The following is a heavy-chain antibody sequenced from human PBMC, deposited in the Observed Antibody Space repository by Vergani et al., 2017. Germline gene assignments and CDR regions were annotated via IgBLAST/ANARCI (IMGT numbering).Heavy chain of an antibody. V-gene: IGHV1-8*02. D-gene: IGHD2-2*01. CDR3: ARGLGCSSTSCYLGWFDP. Sequence: QVQLVQSGAEVKKPGASVKVSCKASGYTFTGYYMHWVRQATGQGLEWMGWMNPNSGNTGYAQKFQGRVTMTRNTSISTAYMELSSLRSEDTAVYYCARGLGCSSTSCYLGWFDPWGQGTLVTVSS. CDR2: MNPNSGNT. J-gene: IGHJ5*02. CDR1: GYTFTGYY.